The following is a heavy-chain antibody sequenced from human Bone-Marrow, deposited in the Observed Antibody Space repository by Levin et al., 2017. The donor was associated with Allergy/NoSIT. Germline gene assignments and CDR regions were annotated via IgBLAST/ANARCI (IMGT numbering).Heavy chain of an antibody. Sequence: LSLTCAASGFTFSGYWMHWVRQAPGKGLVWVSRINSDDSSTTYADSVKGRFTISRDNAKNTLYLQLNSLRAEDTAVYYCARYSVSFDYWGQGTLVTVSS. CDR3: ARYSVSFDY. CDR2: INSDDSST. CDR1: GFTFSGYW. D-gene: IGHD6-13*01. V-gene: IGHV3-74*01. J-gene: IGHJ4*02.